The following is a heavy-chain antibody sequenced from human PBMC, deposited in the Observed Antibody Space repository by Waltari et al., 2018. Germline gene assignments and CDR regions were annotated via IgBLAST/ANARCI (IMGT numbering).Heavy chain of an antibody. V-gene: IGHV3-48*04. J-gene: IGHJ5*02. CDR2: ISSSSSTI. Sequence: EVQLVESGGGLVQPGGSLRLSCAASGFTFSSYSMNWVRQAPGKGLEWVSYISSSSSTIDYADSVKGRFTISRDNSKNSLYLQMNSLRAEDTAVYYCFSRWFDPWGQGTLVTVSS. CDR3: FSRWFDP. CDR1: GFTFSSYS.